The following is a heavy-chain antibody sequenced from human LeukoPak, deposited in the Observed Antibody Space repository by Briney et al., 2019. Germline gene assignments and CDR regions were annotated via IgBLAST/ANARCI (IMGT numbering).Heavy chain of an antibody. CDR2: ISSSSSTI. CDR3: ARDAAINYYYMDV. CDR1: GFTFSRYS. D-gene: IGHD2-2*02. Sequence: GALRLSCAASGFTFSRYSMNWVRQAPGKGLEWVSYISSSSSTIYYADSVKGRFTISRDNAKNSLYLQMNSLRAEDTAVYYCARDAAINYYYMDVWGKGTTVTVSS. V-gene: IGHV3-48*01. J-gene: IGHJ6*03.